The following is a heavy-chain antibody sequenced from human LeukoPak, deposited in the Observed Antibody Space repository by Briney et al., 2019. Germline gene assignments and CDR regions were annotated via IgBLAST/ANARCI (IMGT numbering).Heavy chain of an antibody. D-gene: IGHD6-13*01. CDR3: ARSSRTGTFSY. CDR2: VYYGRSP. Sequence: PSETLSLTCTVSGDSISRSTYYWAWIRQPPGKGLEWIGSVYYGRSPYFNPSLESRATISVDTSKNHFSLKMSSVTAADTAVYYCARSSRTGTFSYWGQGTLVTVSS. V-gene: IGHV4-39*02. J-gene: IGHJ4*02. CDR1: GDSISRSTYY.